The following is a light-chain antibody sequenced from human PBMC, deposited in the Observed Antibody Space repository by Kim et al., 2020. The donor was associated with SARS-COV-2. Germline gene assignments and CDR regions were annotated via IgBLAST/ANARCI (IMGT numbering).Light chain of an antibody. CDR1: QNIDTY. CDR3: QQSFSTFEA. V-gene: IGKV1-39*01. Sequence: ASVGDRVTITCGASQNIDTYLNWYQDKPGKAPKLLIYAASSLQSGFPSRFSGSGSGTDFTLTITTLQPEDFATYYCQQSFSTFEAFGGGTKVEIK. CDR2: AAS. J-gene: IGKJ4*01.